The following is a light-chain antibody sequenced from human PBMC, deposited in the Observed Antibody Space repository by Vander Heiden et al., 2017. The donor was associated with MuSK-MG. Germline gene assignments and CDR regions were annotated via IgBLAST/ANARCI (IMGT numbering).Light chain of an antibody. V-gene: IGLV2-14*01. J-gene: IGLJ3*02. CDR3: SSYTSSSTLV. Sequence: QSALTQPASVSGSPGQSITISCTATSSDVGGFNYVSWFQQHPGKAPKLLIYEGIRRPSGFSSRFSGSKTGNTASLSISGLQAEDEADYYCSSYTSSSTLVFGGGTKVAV. CDR2: EGI. CDR1: SSDVGGFNY.